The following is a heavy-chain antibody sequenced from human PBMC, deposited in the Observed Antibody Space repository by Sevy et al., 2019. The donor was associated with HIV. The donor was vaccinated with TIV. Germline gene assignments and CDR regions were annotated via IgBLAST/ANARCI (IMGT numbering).Heavy chain of an antibody. J-gene: IGHJ6*02. V-gene: IGHV3-23*01. CDR2: ISHSGDGT. CDR3: AKGTLVVPTVIYYYYGMSV. D-gene: IGHD2-2*02. CDR1: GFTFSSYA. Sequence: GGSLRLSCAASGFTFSSYAMSWVRQAPGKGLEWVSAISHSGDGTYYADSLKGRFTISRDNSKNTLYLEMNSLRAEDTAVYYCAKGTLVVPTVIYYYYGMSVWGQGTTVTVSS.